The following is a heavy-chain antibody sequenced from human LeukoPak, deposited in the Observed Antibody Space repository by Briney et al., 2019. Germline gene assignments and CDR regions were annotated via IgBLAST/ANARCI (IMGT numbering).Heavy chain of an antibody. D-gene: IGHD3-3*01. CDR1: GYPFIGYY. CDR3: ARGGHDFWSGTFDY. V-gene: IGHV1-2*02. Sequence: ASVKVSCKSSGYPFIGYYINWVRQAPGQGLEWMGWINPNSGGTKYAQKFQGRVTMTRDTSISTAYMELSRLRSDDTAVYYCARGGHDFWSGTFDYWGQGTLVTVSS. CDR2: INPNSGGT. J-gene: IGHJ4*02.